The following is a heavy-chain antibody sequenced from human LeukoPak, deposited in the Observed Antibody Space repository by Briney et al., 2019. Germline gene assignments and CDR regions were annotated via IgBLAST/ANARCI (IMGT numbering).Heavy chain of an antibody. CDR2: MNPNSGNT. CDR1: GYTFTNYD. D-gene: IGHD2-2*01. CDR3: ARVNCSSTSCRSKFLDY. Sequence: ASVKVSCKASGYTFTNYDINWVRQATRQGLEWMGWMNPNSGNTGYAQKFQGRVTMTRNTSISTAYMELSSLRSEDTAVYYCARVNCSSTSCRSKFLDYWGQGTLVTVSS. V-gene: IGHV1-8*01. J-gene: IGHJ4*02.